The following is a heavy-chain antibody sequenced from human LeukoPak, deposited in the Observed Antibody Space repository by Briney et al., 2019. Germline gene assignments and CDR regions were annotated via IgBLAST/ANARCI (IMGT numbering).Heavy chain of an antibody. J-gene: IGHJ4*02. Sequence: PSETLFLTCTVSGGSISSYYWSWIRQPAGKGLEWIGRIYTSGSTNYNASLKSRVSMSVDPSKNQFSLKLSSVTAADTAVFYCARENSGSYREFDYWGQGTLVTVSS. D-gene: IGHD1-26*01. CDR1: GGSISSYY. CDR3: ARENSGSYREFDY. CDR2: IYTSGST. V-gene: IGHV4-4*07.